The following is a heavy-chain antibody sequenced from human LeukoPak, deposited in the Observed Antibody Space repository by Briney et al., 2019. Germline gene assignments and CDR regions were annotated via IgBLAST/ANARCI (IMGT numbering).Heavy chain of an antibody. CDR1: GFSLRSFA. Sequence: GGSLRLSCAASGFSLRSFAMSWVRQAPGKGLEWVSASSGDGGNTDYANSVKGRFTISRDNSKNTIYLQMNSLRADDTAVYYYAKQGRNDFVDSWGQGTLVTVSS. J-gene: IGHJ4*02. CDR2: SSGDGGNT. V-gene: IGHV3-23*01. D-gene: IGHD3-3*01. CDR3: AKQGRNDFVDS.